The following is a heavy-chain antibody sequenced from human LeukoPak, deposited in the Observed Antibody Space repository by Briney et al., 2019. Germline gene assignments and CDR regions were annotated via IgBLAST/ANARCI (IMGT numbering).Heavy chain of an antibody. D-gene: IGHD4-23*01. V-gene: IGHV4-34*01. J-gene: IGHJ6*02. CDR2: INHSGST. CDR1: GFTFSSYA. CDR3: ARTTVVPHYYYYGMDV. Sequence: PGGSLRLSCAASGFTFSSYAMSWIRQPPGKGLEWIGEINHSGSTNYNPSLKSRVTISVDTSKNQFSLKLSSVTAADTAVYYCARTTVVPHYYYYGMDVWGQGTTVTVSS.